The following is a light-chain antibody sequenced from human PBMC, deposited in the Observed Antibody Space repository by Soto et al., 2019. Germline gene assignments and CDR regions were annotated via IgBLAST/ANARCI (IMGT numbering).Light chain of an antibody. CDR3: SSYAGSNNLGV. CDR2: EVS. V-gene: IGLV2-8*01. CDR1: SSDVGGYNY. J-gene: IGLJ1*01. Sequence: QSALTQPASVSGSPGQSVTISCTGTSSDVGGYNYVSWYQQHPGKAPKLVIYEVSKRPSGVPDRFSGSKSGNTASLTVSGLQAEDEADYYCSSYAGSNNLGVFGTGTQLTVL.